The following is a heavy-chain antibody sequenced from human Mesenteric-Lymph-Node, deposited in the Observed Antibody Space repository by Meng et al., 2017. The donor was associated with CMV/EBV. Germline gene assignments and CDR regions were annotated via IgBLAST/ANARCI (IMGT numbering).Heavy chain of an antibody. J-gene: IGHJ3*02. Sequence: GGSLRLSCAASGFTFSQYHIHWVRQAPGKGLELVAIISSDGRNIEYAASVKGRFSISRDDSKNTLYLQMSSLRPEDTAIYYCARDRRNDWNPYGAFDIWGQGTMVTVSS. D-gene: IGHD1-1*01. CDR3: ARDRRNDWNPYGAFDI. V-gene: IGHV3-30*04. CDR1: GFTFSQYH. CDR2: ISSDGRNI.